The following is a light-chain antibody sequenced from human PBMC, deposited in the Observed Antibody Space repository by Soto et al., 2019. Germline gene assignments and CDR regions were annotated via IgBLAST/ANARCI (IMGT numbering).Light chain of an antibody. CDR3: QQRWRWPSNT. J-gene: IGKJ5*01. V-gene: IGKV3-11*01. CDR2: ETS. Sequence: IELTKAPASLGLSPGEGPTLSCRASESVAGYLAWYQQKPGLPPRLLIYETSNRVIGLPDRFSGSGSGTDFTLTISSLEPEDSGVYYCQQRWRWPSNTFAQGTRLDIK. CDR1: ESVAGY.